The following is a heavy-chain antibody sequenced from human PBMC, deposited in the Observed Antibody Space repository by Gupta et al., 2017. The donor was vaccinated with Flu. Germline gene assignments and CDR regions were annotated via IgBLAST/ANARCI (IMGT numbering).Heavy chain of an antibody. J-gene: IGHJ4*02. V-gene: IGHV3-64D*06. Sequence: EVQLVESGGVLVQPGGSLILSCSASGFTFSSYAMHWVRQAPGKGLEYVSAISSNGGSTYYADSVKGRFTISRDNSKNTLYLQMSSLRAEDTAVYYCVKGGLVLSKGRFYWGQGTLVTVSS. CDR1: GFTFSSYA. CDR3: VKGGLVLSKGRFY. D-gene: IGHD3-3*01. CDR2: ISSNGGST.